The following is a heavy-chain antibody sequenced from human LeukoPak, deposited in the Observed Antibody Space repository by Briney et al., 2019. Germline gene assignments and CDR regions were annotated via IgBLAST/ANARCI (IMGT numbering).Heavy chain of an antibody. CDR1: GGSISSSSYY. J-gene: IGHJ6*03. CDR2: IYYSGST. CDR3: ARVGRGDYYGSGSYSYGYYYMDV. D-gene: IGHD3-10*01. Sequence: PSETLSLTCTVSGGSISSSSYYWGWIRQPPGKGLEWIGSIYYSGSTYYNPSLKSRVTISVDTSKNQFSLKLSSVTAADTAVYYCARVGRGDYYGSGSYSYGYYYMDVWGKGTTVTISS. V-gene: IGHV4-39*07.